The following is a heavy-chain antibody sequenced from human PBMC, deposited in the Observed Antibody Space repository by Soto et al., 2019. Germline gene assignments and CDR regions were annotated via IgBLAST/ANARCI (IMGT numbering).Heavy chain of an antibody. D-gene: IGHD3-16*02. Sequence: QVQLVESGGGVVQPGRSLRLSCAASGFTFSSYGMHWVRQAPGKGLEWVAVIWYDGSNKYYAVSVKGRFTISRDNSKNTLYLQMNSLRAEDTAVYYCARGGSNQGSLDYWGQGTLVTVSS. CDR3: ARGGSNQGSLDY. V-gene: IGHV3-33*01. J-gene: IGHJ4*02. CDR2: IWYDGSNK. CDR1: GFTFSSYG.